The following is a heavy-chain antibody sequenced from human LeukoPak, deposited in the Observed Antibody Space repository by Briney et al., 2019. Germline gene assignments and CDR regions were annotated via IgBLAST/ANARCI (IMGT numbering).Heavy chain of an antibody. D-gene: IGHD6-19*01. J-gene: IGHJ4*02. CDR3: ARDGQWLVPDY. Sequence: ASVKVSCKASGGTFSSYAISWVRQPPGQGLEWMGWISAYNGNTNYAQKLQGRVTMTADTSTSTACMELRSLRSDDTAVYYCARDGQWLVPDYWGQGTLVTVSS. V-gene: IGHV1-18*01. CDR2: ISAYNGNT. CDR1: GGTFSSYA.